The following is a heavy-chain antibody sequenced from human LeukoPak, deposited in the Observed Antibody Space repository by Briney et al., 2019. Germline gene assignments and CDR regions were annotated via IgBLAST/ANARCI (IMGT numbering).Heavy chain of an antibody. V-gene: IGHV4-34*01. Sequence: SETLSLTCAVYGGSFSGYYWSWIRQPPGKGLEWIGEISHSGSTGYNPSLKSRVTISVDTSKNQFSLKLSSVTAADTAVYYCARGKNDDYDYVWGSYRRRGVWFDPWGQGTLVTVSS. CDR3: ARGKNDDYDYVWGSYRRRGVWFDP. CDR2: ISHSGST. J-gene: IGHJ5*02. D-gene: IGHD3-16*02. CDR1: GGSFSGYY.